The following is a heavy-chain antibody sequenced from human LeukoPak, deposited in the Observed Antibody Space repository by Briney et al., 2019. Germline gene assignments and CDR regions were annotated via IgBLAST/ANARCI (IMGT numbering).Heavy chain of an antibody. CDR2: IYDSGTT. CDR1: GFTVSNNY. Sequence: GGSLRLSCAASGFTVSNNYMSWVRQAPGMGLEWVSVIYDSGTTFYADSVKGRFTISRDNSKNTLYLQMNSLRAEDTAVYYCARDWGKTVGFEYWGQGTLVTVSS. CDR3: ARDWGKTVGFEY. J-gene: IGHJ4*02. D-gene: IGHD3-16*01. V-gene: IGHV3-53*01.